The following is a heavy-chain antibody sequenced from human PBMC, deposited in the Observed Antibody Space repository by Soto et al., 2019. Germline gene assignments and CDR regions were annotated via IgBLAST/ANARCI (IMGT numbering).Heavy chain of an antibody. D-gene: IGHD1-26*01. CDR3: ASRGSYPRGAFGI. J-gene: IGHJ3*02. CDR2: ISSSSSYI. V-gene: IGHV3-21*01. Sequence: PGGSLRLSCAASGFTFRSYSMNWVRQAPGKGLEWVSSISSSSSYIYYADSVKGRFTISRDNAKNSLYLQMNSLRAEDTAVYYCASRGSYPRGAFGIWGQGTMVTVSS. CDR1: GFTFRSYS.